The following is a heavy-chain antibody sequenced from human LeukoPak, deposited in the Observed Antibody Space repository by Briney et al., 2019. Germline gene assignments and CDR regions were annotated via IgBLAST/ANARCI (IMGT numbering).Heavy chain of an antibody. CDR2: IIPIFGTA. Sequence: ASVKVSCKASGGTFSSYAISWVRQAPGQGLEWMGGIIPIFGTANYAQKFQGIVTITTDESTSTAYMELSSLRSEDTAVYYCARRVWYYDSSGYYYLEGLDYWGQGTLVTVSS. D-gene: IGHD3-22*01. CDR3: ARRVWYYDSSGYYYLEGLDY. V-gene: IGHV1-69*05. CDR1: GGTFSSYA. J-gene: IGHJ4*02.